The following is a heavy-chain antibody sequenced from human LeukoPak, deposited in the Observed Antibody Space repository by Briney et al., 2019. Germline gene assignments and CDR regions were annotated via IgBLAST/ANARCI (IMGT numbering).Heavy chain of an antibody. CDR1: GGSISSGGYY. Sequence: SETLSLTCTVSGGSISSGGYYWSWIRQHPGKGLECIGYIYYSERTYYNPSLKSRVTISVDTSKNQFSLKLSSVTAADTAVYYCARAGIHLDYWGQGTLVTVSS. CDR2: IYYSERT. J-gene: IGHJ4*02. CDR3: ARAGIHLDY. D-gene: IGHD5-18*01. V-gene: IGHV4-30-4*01.